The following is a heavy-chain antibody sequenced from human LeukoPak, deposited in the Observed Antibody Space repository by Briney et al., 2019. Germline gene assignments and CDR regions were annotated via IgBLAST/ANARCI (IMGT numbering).Heavy chain of an antibody. J-gene: IGHJ4*02. Sequence: ASVKVSCKASGYTFTSYGISWVRQAPGQGLEWMGWISAYNGNTNYAQKFQGRVTMTRDTSISTAYMELSRLRSDDTAVYYCARGSLSYYGSGKLPYYWGQGTLVTVSS. D-gene: IGHD3-10*01. CDR3: ARGSLSYYGSGKLPYY. CDR2: ISAYNGNT. CDR1: GYTFTSYG. V-gene: IGHV1-18*01.